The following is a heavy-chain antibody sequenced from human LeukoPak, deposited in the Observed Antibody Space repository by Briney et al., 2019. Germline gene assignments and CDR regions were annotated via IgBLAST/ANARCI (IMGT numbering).Heavy chain of an antibody. J-gene: IGHJ4*02. CDR1: GFTVTGYS. CDR3: TTGIRGD. CDR2: IASKTDGGTT. Sequence: GGSLRLSCVVSGFTVTGYSMHWVRQAPGKGLEWVGRIASKTDGGTTDYAAPVKGRFTISRDDSKNTLFLQMNSLKTEDTAVYYCTTGIRGDCGQGTLVTVSS. V-gene: IGHV3-15*04.